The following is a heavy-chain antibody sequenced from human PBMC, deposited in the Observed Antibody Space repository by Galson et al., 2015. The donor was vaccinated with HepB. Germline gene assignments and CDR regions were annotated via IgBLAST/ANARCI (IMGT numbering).Heavy chain of an antibody. CDR1: GYTFTSYG. V-gene: IGHV1-18*01. J-gene: IGHJ3*02. D-gene: IGHD2-21*01. CDR3: ARGRNYCGGDCYTDDAFDI. Sequence: SVKASCKASGYTFTSYGISWVRQAPGQGLEWMGWISAYNGNTNYAQKLQGRVTMTTDTSTSTAYMELRSLRSDDTAVYYCARGRNYCGGDCYTDDAFDIWGQGTMVTVSS. CDR2: ISAYNGNT.